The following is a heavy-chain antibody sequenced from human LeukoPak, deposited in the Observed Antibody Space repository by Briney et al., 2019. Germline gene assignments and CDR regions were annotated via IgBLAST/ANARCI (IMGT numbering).Heavy chain of an antibody. J-gene: IGHJ5*02. CDR3: ARDTVGATTHWFDP. Sequence: GASVKVSCKASGYTFTSYGISWVRQAPGQGLEWMGWISAYNGNTNYAQKLQGRVTITTDTSTSTAYMELRSLRSDDTAVYYCARDTVGATTHWFDPWGQGTLVTVSS. CDR2: ISAYNGNT. V-gene: IGHV1-18*01. CDR1: GYTFTSYG. D-gene: IGHD1-26*01.